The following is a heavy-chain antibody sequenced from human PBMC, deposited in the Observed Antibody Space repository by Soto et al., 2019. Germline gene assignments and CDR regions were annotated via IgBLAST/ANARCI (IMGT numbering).Heavy chain of an antibody. J-gene: IGHJ4*02. D-gene: IGHD6-13*01. CDR1: EGTFNSYA. CDR2: IIPYYNTL. V-gene: IGHV1-69*13. CDR3: ASGASRWYPYFCDY. Sequence: SVKVSCKASEGTFNSYAIAWVRQAPGQGLEWMGGIIPYYNTLNYAQKFQDRVTITADDSTNTVYMELSSLRSDDTAVYFCASGASRWYPYFCDYWGQGTLVTVSS.